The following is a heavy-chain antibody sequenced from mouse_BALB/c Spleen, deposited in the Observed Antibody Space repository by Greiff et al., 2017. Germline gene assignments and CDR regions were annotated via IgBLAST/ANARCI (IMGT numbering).Heavy chain of an antibody. CDR2: INPDSSTI. CDR3: ARRGRGLYAMDY. J-gene: IGHJ4*01. V-gene: IGHV4-1*02. Sequence: EVKLMESGGGLVQPGGSLKLSCAASGFDFSRYWMSWVRQAPGKGLEWIGEINPDSSTINYTPSLKDKFIISRDNAKNTLYLQMSKVRSEDTALYYCARRGRGLYAMDYWGQGTSVTVSS. CDR1: GFDFSRYW.